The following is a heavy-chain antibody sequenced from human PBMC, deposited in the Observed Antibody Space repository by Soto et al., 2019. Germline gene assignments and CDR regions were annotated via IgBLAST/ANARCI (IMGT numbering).Heavy chain of an antibody. D-gene: IGHD3-22*01. CDR2: INPSGGST. CDR1: GYTFTSYY. Sequence: ASVKVSCKASGYTFTSYYMHWVRQAPGQGLEWMGIINPSGGSTSYAQKFQGRVTMTRDTSTSTVYMELSSLGSEDTAVYYCARDSCPNVSSGCWFDPWGQGTLVTVSS. V-gene: IGHV1-46*01. J-gene: IGHJ5*02. CDR3: ARDSCPNVSSGCWFDP.